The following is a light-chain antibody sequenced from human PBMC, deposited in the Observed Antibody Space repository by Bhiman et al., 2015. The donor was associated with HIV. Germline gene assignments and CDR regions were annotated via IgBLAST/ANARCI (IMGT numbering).Light chain of an antibody. V-gene: IGLV3-25*03. J-gene: IGLJ1*01. CDR2: KDS. CDR3: QAWDRSSAQYV. CDR1: ALPKQY. Sequence: SYELTQPPSVSVSPGQTARITCSGDALPKQYAYWYQQKPGQAPVLVIYKDSERPSGIPERFSGSSSGTTVTLTISGVQAEDEADYYCQAWDRSSAQYVFGNGTKVTVL.